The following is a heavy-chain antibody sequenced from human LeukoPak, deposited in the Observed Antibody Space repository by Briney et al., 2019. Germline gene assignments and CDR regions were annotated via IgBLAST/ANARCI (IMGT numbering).Heavy chain of an antibody. CDR3: AREGYGDYSFDY. Sequence: GGSLRLSCAASGFTVSSNYMSWVRQAPGKGLEWVSVIYSGSNTYYADSVKGRFTISRDSSKNTLYPQMNSLRAEDTAVYYCAREGYGDYSFDYWGQGTLVTVSS. V-gene: IGHV3-66*01. J-gene: IGHJ4*02. CDR2: IYSGSNT. CDR1: GFTVSSNY. D-gene: IGHD4-17*01.